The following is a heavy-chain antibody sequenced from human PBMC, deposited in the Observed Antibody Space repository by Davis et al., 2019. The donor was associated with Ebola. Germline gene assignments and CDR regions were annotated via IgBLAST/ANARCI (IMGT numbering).Heavy chain of an antibody. Sequence: PGGSLRLSCAASGFTFSSYWMSWVRQAPGKGLEWVANIKQDGSEKYYVDSVKGRFTISRDNAKNSLYLQMNSLRAEDTAVYYCARDETYYDFWSGYRVYYFDYWGQGTLVTVSS. J-gene: IGHJ4*02. CDR1: GFTFSSYW. D-gene: IGHD3-3*01. CDR2: IKQDGSEK. V-gene: IGHV3-7*03. CDR3: ARDETYYDFWSGYRVYYFDY.